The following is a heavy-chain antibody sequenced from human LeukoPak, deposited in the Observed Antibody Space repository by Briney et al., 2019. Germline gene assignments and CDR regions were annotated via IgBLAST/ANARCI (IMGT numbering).Heavy chain of an antibody. J-gene: IGHJ4*02. CDR2: LYSDGNT. V-gene: IGHV3-53*01. D-gene: IGHD1-14*01. Sequence: GGSLRLSSAASGFTVITNDMTWVRQAPGKGLEWVSVLYSDGNTKYADSVQGRFTISRDNSKNTLYLEMNSLSPDDTAVYYCARGVEPLAANTLAYWGQGTLVTVSS. CDR3: ARGVEPLAANTLAY. CDR1: GFTVITND.